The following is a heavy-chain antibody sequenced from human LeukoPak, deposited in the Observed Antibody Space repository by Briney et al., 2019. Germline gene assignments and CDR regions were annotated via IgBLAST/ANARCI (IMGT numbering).Heavy chain of an antibody. V-gene: IGHV4-34*01. CDR2: INHSGST. CDR1: GGSFSGYY. D-gene: IGHD6-6*01. J-gene: IGHJ5*02. CDR3: ARAPVRAARGNWFDP. Sequence: SETLSLTCAVYGGSFSGYYWSWIRQPPGKGLEWIGEINHSGSTNYNPSLKSRVTISVDTSKNQFSLKLSSVTAADTAVYYCARAPVRAARGNWFDPWGQGTLVTVSS.